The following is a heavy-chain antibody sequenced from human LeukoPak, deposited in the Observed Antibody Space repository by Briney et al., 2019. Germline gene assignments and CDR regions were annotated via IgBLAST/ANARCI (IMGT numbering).Heavy chain of an antibody. V-gene: IGHV3-9*01. CDR3: ARALTTLTYEGY. D-gene: IGHD1-1*01. Sequence: GRSLRLSCAASGFTFDNYAMNWVRQVPGKGLEWISLISWNSGTIGHADSVKGRFTISRDNANNFLYLQMNSLRAEDTAVYYCARALTTLTYEGYWGQGTLVTVSS. CDR1: GFTFDNYA. CDR2: ISWNSGTI. J-gene: IGHJ4*02.